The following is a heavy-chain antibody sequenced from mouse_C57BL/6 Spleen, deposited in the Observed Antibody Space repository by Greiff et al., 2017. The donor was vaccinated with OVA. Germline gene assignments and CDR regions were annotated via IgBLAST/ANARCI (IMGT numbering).Heavy chain of an antibody. CDR2: IYPRSGNT. V-gene: IGHV1-81*01. CDR3: ARNGANSIYDGFWDFDV. CDR1: GYTFTSYG. J-gene: IGHJ1*03. D-gene: IGHD2-3*01. Sequence: QVQLQQSGAELARPGASVKLSCKASGYTFTSYGISWVKQRTGQGLEWIGEIYPRSGNTYYNEKFKGKATLTADKSSSTAYMELRSLTSEDSAVYFYARNGANSIYDGFWDFDVWGTGTTVTVSS.